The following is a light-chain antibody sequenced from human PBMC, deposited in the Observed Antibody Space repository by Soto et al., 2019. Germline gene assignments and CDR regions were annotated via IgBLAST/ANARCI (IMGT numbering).Light chain of an antibody. CDR1: QDISTY. CDR2: AAY. CDR3: QKYDNAPLT. V-gene: IGKV1-27*01. J-gene: IGKJ4*01. Sequence: DIQMTQAPSSLSASVGDRVTITCRARQDISTYLAWYQQKPGKVPKLLISAAYTLLSGVPPRFSGSGSGTDFTLTISSLQPEDVATYYCQKYDNAPLTFGGGTKVEIK.